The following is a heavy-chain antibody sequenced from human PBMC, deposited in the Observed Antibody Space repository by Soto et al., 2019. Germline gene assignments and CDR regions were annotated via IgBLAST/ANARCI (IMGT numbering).Heavy chain of an antibody. CDR2: ISAYNGNT. CDR1: GYTFTSYG. Sequence: WASVKVSCKASGYTFTSYGISWVRQAPGQGLEWMGWISAYNGNTNYAQKVQGRVTMTTDTSTSTAYMELRSLRSDDTAVYYCARVGTHSVPGGIDYWGQGTLVTVSS. V-gene: IGHV1-18*01. D-gene: IGHD2-2*01. J-gene: IGHJ4*02. CDR3: ARVGTHSVPGGIDY.